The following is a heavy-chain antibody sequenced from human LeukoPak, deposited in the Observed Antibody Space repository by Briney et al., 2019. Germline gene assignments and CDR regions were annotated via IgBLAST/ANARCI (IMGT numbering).Heavy chain of an antibody. D-gene: IGHD5-18*01. CDR2: IYSGGSI. CDR1: GFTVSSNY. J-gene: IGHJ4*02. Sequence: PGGSLRVSCAVSGFTVSSNYMTWVRQAPGKGLEWVSVIYSGGSIYYADSVKGRFTISRDISKNTVDLQLNSLRAEDTAVYYCASGKETSMAQGYWGQGTLVTVSS. V-gene: IGHV3-53*01. CDR3: ASGKETSMAQGY.